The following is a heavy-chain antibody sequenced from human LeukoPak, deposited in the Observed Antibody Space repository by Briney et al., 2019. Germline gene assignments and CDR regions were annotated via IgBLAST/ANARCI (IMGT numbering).Heavy chain of an antibody. CDR3: ARGSIAARNDAFDI. D-gene: IGHD6-6*01. V-gene: IGHV4-30-4*01. Sequence: SQTLSLTCTVSGGSISSGDYYWSWIRQPPGKGLEWIGYIYYSGSTYYNPSLKSRVTISVDTSKNQFSLKLSFVTAADTAVYYCARGSIAARNDAFDIWGQGTMVTVSS. CDR2: IYYSGST. CDR1: GGSISSGDYY. J-gene: IGHJ3*02.